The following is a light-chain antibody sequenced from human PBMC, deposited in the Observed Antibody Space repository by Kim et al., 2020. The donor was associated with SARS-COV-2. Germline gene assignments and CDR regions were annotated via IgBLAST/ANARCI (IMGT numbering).Light chain of an antibody. CDR1: QSVSNN. V-gene: IGKV3-15*01. CDR3: QQYINWPLT. J-gene: IGKJ4*01. CDR2: GAS. Sequence: VSPEERAPLSCRASQSVSNNLAGYQQKPGQSPRLLIYGASTRATGIPARFSGSGSGTEFTLTISSLQSEDFAVYYCQQYINWPLTFGGGTKVDIK.